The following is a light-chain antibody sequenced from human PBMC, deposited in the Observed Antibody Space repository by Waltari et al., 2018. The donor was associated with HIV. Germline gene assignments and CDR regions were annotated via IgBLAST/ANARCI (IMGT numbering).Light chain of an antibody. CDR3: AAWDHDLSAVL. J-gene: IGLJ2*01. CDR1: TAHLGRSY. CDR2: SNY. V-gene: IGLV1-47*02. Sequence: QSVLTQAPSTSETPGQRVAISCSVSTAHLGRSYVYWYHQLPGTAPKLLIYSNYQRPSGVPDRFSGSKSGTSASLAISGLRPEDEGDYFCAAWDHDLSAVLFGGGTKLTVL.